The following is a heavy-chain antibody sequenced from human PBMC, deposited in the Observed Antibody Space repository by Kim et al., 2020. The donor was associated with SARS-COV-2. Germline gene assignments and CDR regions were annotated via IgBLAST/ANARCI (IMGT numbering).Heavy chain of an antibody. D-gene: IGHD6-6*01. V-gene: IGHV3-11*01. Sequence: TRYYADSVKGRVTISRENAKTSLYLQMNSLRAGDTAGDYCAGVGAARLDYWGQGTLVTVSS. J-gene: IGHJ4*02. CDR3: AGVGAARLDY. CDR2: TR.